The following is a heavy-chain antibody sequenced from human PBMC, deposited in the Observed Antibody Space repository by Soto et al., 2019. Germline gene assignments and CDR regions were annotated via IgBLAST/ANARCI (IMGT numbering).Heavy chain of an antibody. J-gene: IGHJ4*02. CDR1: GFTFSSYG. CDR2: ISYDGSNK. CDR3: LGAAVAGFDY. V-gene: IGHV3-30*03. Sequence: GGSLRLSCAASGFTFSSYGMHWVRQAPGKGLEWVAVISYDGSNKYYADSVKGRFTISRDNSKNTLYLQMNSLRAEDTAVYYCLGAAVAGFDYWGQGTLVTVSS. D-gene: IGHD6-19*01.